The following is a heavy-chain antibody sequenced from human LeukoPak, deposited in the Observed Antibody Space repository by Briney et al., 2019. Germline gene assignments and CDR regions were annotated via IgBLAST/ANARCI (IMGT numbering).Heavy chain of an antibody. Sequence: ASVKVSCKASGYTFTGYYMHWVRQAPGQGLEWMGRINPNSGGTNYAQKFQGRVTMTRDTSISTAYMELSRLRSDDTAVYYCARGPYSSSGAESFQHWGQGTLVTVSS. CDR1: GYTFTGYY. J-gene: IGHJ1*01. CDR3: ARGPYSSSGAESFQH. D-gene: IGHD6-13*01. V-gene: IGHV1-2*06. CDR2: INPNSGGT.